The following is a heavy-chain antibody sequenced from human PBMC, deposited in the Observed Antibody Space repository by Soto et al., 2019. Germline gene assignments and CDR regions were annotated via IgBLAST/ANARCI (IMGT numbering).Heavy chain of an antibody. CDR2: IYSSGST. J-gene: IGHJ5*02. V-gene: IGHV4-4*07. CDR1: GGTLSGYY. D-gene: IGHD6-25*01. Sequence: SETLSLTCTVTGGTLSGYYWTWIRQSAGGGLEWIGRIYSSGSTNYNPSLKSRVTISLDTSMSHFSLRLRSVSAADTAVYYCARGQRSSEWFDPWGQGPLGTASS. CDR3: ARGQRSSEWFDP.